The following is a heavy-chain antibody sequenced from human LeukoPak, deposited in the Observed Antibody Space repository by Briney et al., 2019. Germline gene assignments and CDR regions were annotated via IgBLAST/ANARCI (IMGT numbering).Heavy chain of an antibody. CDR1: GFTFSSYG. V-gene: IGHV3-30*02. CDR2: IRYDGSNK. D-gene: IGHD3-22*01. J-gene: IGHJ4*02. CDR3: AKDSRGQYYYDSSGYYYFDY. Sequence: GGSLRLSCAASGFTFSSYGMHWVRQAPGKGLEWVAFIRYDGSNKYYADSVKGRFTISRDNSKNTLYPQMNSLRAEDTAVYYCAKDSRGQYYYDSSGYYYFDYWGQGTLVTVSS.